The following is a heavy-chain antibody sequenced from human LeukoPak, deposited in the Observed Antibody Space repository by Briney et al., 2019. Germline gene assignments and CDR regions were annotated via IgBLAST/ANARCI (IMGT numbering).Heavy chain of an antibody. CDR3: ARDHGYSSSPFGY. CDR1: GGSIRSYY. D-gene: IGHD6-13*01. V-gene: IGHV4-59*01. CDR2: IYYSGST. Sequence: PETLSLTCTVSGGSIRSYYWSWIRQPPGKGLEWIGYIYYSGSTNYNPSLKSRVTISVDTSKNQFSLKLSSVTAADTAVYYCARDHGYSSSPFGYWGQGALVTVSS. J-gene: IGHJ4*02.